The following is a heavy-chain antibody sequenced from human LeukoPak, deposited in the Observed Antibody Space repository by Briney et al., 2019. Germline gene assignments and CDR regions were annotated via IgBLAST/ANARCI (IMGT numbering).Heavy chain of an antibody. CDR1: GGSLSGHY. CDR3: ARARGSGSGWGLYYLSLDV. J-gene: IGHJ6*02. D-gene: IGHD6-19*01. V-gene: IGHV4-34*01. Sequence: PSETLSLTCAVYGGSLSGHYSTWIRQPPGNGIEWIGEVTDRGNVNYNPSLRSRVTMSVDTAKSQFSVKLRSMTAADTSVFFCARARGSGSGWGLYYLSLDVWGQGTPVTVSS. CDR2: VTDRGNV.